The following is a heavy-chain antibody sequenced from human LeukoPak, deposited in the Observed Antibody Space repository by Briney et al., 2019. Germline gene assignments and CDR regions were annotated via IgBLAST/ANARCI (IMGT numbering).Heavy chain of an antibody. CDR2: IHYSGTT. D-gene: IGHD3-16*02. J-gene: IGHJ5*02. Sequence: SETLSLTCSVSNGSISYYFWSWIRQPPGKGLEWIAYIHYSGTTSHNPSLKSRVTISVDTSRNQFSLNLDSVTAADTAVYYCAREGVLGGVIVNWFDPWGQGTLVTVSS. V-gene: IGHV4-59*01. CDR1: NGSISYYF. CDR3: AREGVLGGVIVNWFDP.